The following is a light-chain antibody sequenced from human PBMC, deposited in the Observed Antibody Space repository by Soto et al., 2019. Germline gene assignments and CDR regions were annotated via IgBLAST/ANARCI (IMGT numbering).Light chain of an antibody. CDR3: QQYNNWPPKYT. CDR1: QSVSSN. CDR2: GAS. V-gene: IGKV3-15*01. J-gene: IGKJ2*01. Sequence: EIVMTQSPATLSVSPGERATLSCRASQSVSSNLAWYQQKPGQAPRLLIYGASTRDTGIPARFSGSGSGTEFTLTISILQSEDFAVYYCQQYNNWPPKYTFGQGTKLEIK.